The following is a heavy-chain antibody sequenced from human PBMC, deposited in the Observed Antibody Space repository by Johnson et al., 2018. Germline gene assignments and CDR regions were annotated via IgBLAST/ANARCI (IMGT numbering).Heavy chain of an antibody. CDR3: TVSNYPPYPVGMDV. D-gene: IGHD4-11*01. CDR2: IRSKAYGGTT. Sequence: VQLVQSGGGLVKPGRSLRLSCTASGFTFGDYAMSWFRQAPGKGLEWVGFIRSKAYGGTTEYAASVKGRFTISRDDSKSIAYLQMNSLKTEDTAVYYCTVSNYPPYPVGMDVWGQGTTVTVSS. J-gene: IGHJ6*02. CDR1: GFTFGDYA. V-gene: IGHV3-49*05.